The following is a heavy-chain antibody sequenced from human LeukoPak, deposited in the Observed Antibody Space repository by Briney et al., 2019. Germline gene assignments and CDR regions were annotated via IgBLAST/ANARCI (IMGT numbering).Heavy chain of an antibody. CDR3: ARAGDYGDFGRLMDV. CDR2: IYHSGST. V-gene: IGHV4-30-2*01. J-gene: IGHJ6*03. CDR1: GGSISSGGYY. Sequence: SQTLSLTCTVSGGSISSGGYYWRWLRQPPGKGLEWIGYIYHSGSTYYHPSLKSRVTISVDRSKNQLSLKLSSVTAAETAVYYCARAGDYGDFGRLMDVWGKGTTVTVSS. D-gene: IGHD4-17*01.